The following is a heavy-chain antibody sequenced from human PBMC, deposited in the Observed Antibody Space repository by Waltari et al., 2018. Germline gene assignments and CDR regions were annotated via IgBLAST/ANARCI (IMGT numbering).Heavy chain of an antibody. J-gene: IGHJ2*01. Sequence: QLQLQESGPGLVKPSETLSLTCSASGDSIISTYYSWGWIRPPPGKGLEWIGSIYYSGDTFYSPSLSSRVTISVDTSKNQFSLKLTSVTAADTALYYCARVTSEFRSPYFYFDLWGRGTLVTVSA. V-gene: IGHV4-39*07. CDR3: ARVTSEFRSPYFYFDL. CDR1: GDSIISTYYS. CDR2: IYYSGDT.